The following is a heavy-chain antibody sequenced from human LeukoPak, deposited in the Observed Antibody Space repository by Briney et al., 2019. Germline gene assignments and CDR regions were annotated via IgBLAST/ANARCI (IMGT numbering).Heavy chain of an antibody. V-gene: IGHV1-69*05. CDR1: GGTFSSYA. CDR2: IIPIFGTA. CDR3: ARDLVYYDSSGYVRDYYYYMDV. J-gene: IGHJ6*03. D-gene: IGHD3-22*01. Sequence: SVKVSCKASGGTFSSYATSWVRQAPGQGLEWMGGIIPIFGTANYAQKLQGRVTITTDESTSTAYMELSSLRSEDTAVYYCARDLVYYDSSGYVRDYYYYMDVWGKGTTVTVSS.